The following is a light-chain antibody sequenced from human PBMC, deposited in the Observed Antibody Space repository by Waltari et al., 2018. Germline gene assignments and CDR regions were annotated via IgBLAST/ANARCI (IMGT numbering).Light chain of an antibody. V-gene: IGKV4-1*01. Sequence: SLGERATINCKSSQSVLYSSNNKNYLAWYQQKPGQPPKLLIYWASTRESGVPDRFSGSGSGTDFTLTISSLQAEDVAVYYCQQYYSTLPYTFGQGTKLEIK. CDR1: QSVLYSSNNKNY. CDR2: WAS. CDR3: QQYYSTLPYT. J-gene: IGKJ2*01.